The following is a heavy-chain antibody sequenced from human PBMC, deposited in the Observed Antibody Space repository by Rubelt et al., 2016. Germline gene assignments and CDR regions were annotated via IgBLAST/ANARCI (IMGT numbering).Heavy chain of an antibody. CDR3: AGFVVRYSYGFAGDHDY. D-gene: IGHD5-18*01. CDR2: IYYSGST. CDR1: GGSISSYY. V-gene: IGHV4-59*01. Sequence: QVQLQESGPGLVKPSETLSLTCTVSGGSISSYYWSWIRQPPGKGLEWIGYIYYSGSTNYNPSLKSRVTISVDTSKNQFPLKLGSVTAANTACDYCAGFVVRYSYGFAGDHDYWGQGTLVTVSS. J-gene: IGHJ4*02.